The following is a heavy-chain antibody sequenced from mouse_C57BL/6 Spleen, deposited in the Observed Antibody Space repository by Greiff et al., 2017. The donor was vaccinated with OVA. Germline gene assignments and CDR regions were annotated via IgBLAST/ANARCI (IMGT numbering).Heavy chain of an antibody. Sequence: EVQLVESGGDLVKPGGSLKLSCAASGFTFSSYGMSWVRQTPDKRLEWVATISSGGSYTYYPDSVKGRFTISRDNAKNTLYLQMSSLKSEDTAMYYWAREEGLPAWFAYWGKGTLVTVSA. V-gene: IGHV5-6*01. CDR1: GFTFSSYG. D-gene: IGHD2-4*01. CDR3: AREEGLPAWFAY. J-gene: IGHJ3*01. CDR2: ISSGGSYT.